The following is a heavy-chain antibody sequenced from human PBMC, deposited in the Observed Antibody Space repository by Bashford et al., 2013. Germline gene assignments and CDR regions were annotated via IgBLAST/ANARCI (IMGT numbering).Heavy chain of an antibody. CDR2: ISGSDGRT. V-gene: IGHV3-23*01. Sequence: VRQAPGKGLEWVSAISGSDGRTFYADSVKGRFTISRDNSKNTLYLQMNSLRAEDTAVYYCATQPIAAAGHFAYWGQGTLVTVSS. D-gene: IGHD6-13*01. CDR3: ATQPIAAAGHFAY. J-gene: IGHJ4*02.